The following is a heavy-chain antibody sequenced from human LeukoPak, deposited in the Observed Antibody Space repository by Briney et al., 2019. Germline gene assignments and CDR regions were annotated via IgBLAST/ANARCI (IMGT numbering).Heavy chain of an antibody. J-gene: IGHJ4*02. CDR3: AKDQKRYCSSTSCLNFDY. CDR2: IRYDGSNK. V-gene: IGHV3-30*02. CDR1: GFTFSSYG. Sequence: GGSLRLSCAASGFTFSSYGMHWVRQAPGKGLEWVAFIRYDGSNKYYADSVKGRFIISRDNSKNTLYLQMNSLRAKDTAVYYCAKDQKRYCSSTSCLNFDYWGQGTLVTVSS. D-gene: IGHD2-2*01.